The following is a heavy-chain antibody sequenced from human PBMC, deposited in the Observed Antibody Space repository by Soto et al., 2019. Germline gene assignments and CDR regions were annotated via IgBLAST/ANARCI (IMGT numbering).Heavy chain of an antibody. CDR3: ARASTTVTTLDY. J-gene: IGHJ4*02. V-gene: IGHV4-39*07. CDR2: IYYSGST. D-gene: IGHD4-17*01. Sequence: SETLSLTCTVSGGSISSSSYYWGWIRQPPGKGLEWIGSIYYSGSTYYNPSLKSRVTISVDTSKNQFSLKLSSVTAADTAVYYCARASTTVTTLDYWGQGTMVTVSS. CDR1: GGSISSSSYY.